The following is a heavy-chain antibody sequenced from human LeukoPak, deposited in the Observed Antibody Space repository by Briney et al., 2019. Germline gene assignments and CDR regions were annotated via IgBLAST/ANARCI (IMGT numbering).Heavy chain of an antibody. V-gene: IGHV1-18*01. CDR2: ISAYNGNT. CDR1: GYTFIDYG. Sequence: ASVKVSCKASGYTFIDYGINWVRQAPGQGLEWMGWISAYNGNTNYAQKLQGRVTMTTDTSTSTAYLDLRSLRSDDTAVYYCARAEQYQLLLHWGQGTLVTVSS. J-gene: IGHJ4*02. D-gene: IGHD2-2*01. CDR3: ARAEQYQLLLH.